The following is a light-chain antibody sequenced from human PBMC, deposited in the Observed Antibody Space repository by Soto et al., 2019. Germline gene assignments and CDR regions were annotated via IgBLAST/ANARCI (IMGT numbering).Light chain of an antibody. J-gene: IGKJ4*01. CDR3: QQYDIGSA. CDR1: QSVSTN. Sequence: EIVMTQSPATLSVSPGERATLSCRASQSVSTNLAWYQQKPGQAPRLLIYGASTMSTGIPARFSGSGSGTEFTLTISSLQSEDFAVYYCQQYDIGSAFGGGTKVEIK. CDR2: GAS. V-gene: IGKV3-15*01.